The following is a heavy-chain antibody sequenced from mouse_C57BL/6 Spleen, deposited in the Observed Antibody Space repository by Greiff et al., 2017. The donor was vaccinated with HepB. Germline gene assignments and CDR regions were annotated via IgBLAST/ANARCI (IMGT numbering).Heavy chain of an antibody. V-gene: IGHV1-55*01. J-gene: IGHJ4*01. CDR3: ARTPYYEYAMDY. CDR2: IYPGSGST. Sequence: QVQLQQSGAELVKPGASVKMSCKASGYTFTSYWITWVKQRPGQGLEWIGDIYPGSGSTNYNEKFKSKATLTVDTSSSTAYMQLSSLTSEDSAVYYCARTPYYEYAMDYWGQGTSVTVSS. CDR1: GYTFTSYW. D-gene: IGHD2-4*01.